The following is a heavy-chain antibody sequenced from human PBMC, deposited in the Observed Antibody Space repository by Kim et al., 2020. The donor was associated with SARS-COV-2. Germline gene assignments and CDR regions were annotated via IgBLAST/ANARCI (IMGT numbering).Heavy chain of an antibody. D-gene: IGHD6-13*01. J-gene: IGHJ5*02. Sequence: SETLSLTCTVSNDSISSEDYYWSWIRQPPGKGLEWIGYIYYSGGTFYNPSLKSRLTISVDTSKSQFSLKLSSVTAADTAVYYCARVGGSSSSRGWFDPRG. CDR1: NDSISSEDYY. CDR3: ARVGGSSSSRGWFDP. CDR2: IYYSGGT. V-gene: IGHV4-30-4*01.